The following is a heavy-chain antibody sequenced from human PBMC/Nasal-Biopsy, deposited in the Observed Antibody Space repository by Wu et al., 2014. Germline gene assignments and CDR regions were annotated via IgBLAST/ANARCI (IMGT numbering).Heavy chain of an antibody. CDR1: GFSFSSYS. CDR2: ISKDGSNR. V-gene: IGHV3-30-3*01. CDR3: AREAYNWNGFYFDH. D-gene: IGHD1-20*01. J-gene: IGHJ4*02. Sequence: LRLSCAASGFSFSSYSMHWVRQAPGKGLEWVTFISKDGSNRFYADSVKGRFTISRDNSNSTLFLQMNSLRAEDTAVYYCAREAYNWNGFYFDHWGQGTLVTVSS.